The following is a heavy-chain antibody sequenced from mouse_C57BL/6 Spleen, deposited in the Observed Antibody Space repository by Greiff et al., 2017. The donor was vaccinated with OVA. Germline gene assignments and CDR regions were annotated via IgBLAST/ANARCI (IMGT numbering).Heavy chain of an antibody. CDR3: ARFGDGDCDY. Sequence: EVQLQQSGPELVKPGASVKISCKASGYTFTDYNMDWVKQSPGKSLEWIGDIIPYNGGTNYNQKFKGKATFTVDKSSSTAYMELRSLTSEDTADYYCARFGDGDCDYWGKGTTLTVSS. J-gene: IGHJ2*01. CDR1: GYTFTDYN. D-gene: IGHD2-13*01. CDR2: IIPYNGGT. V-gene: IGHV1-18*01.